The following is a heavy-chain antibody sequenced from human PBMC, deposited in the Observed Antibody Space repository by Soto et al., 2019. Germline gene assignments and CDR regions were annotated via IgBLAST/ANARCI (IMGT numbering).Heavy chain of an antibody. CDR1: GYTFTGYY. CDR3: ARDGWFGELTYGMDV. Sequence: ASVKVSCKASGYTFTGYYMHWVRQAPGQGLEWMGWINPNSGGTNYAQKFQGWVTMTRDTSISTAYMELSRLRSDDTAVYYCARDGWFGELTYGMDVWGQGTTVTVSS. CDR2: INPNSGGT. J-gene: IGHJ6*02. D-gene: IGHD3-10*01. V-gene: IGHV1-2*04.